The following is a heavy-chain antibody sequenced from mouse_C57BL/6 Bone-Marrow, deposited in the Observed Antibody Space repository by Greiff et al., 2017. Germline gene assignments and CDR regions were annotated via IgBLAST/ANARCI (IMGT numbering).Heavy chain of an antibody. CDR1: GYTFTSYW. CDR3: ARENTTVVAPFAY. D-gene: IGHD1-1*01. CDR2: IDPSDSYT. V-gene: IGHV1-50*01. J-gene: IGHJ3*01. Sequence: QVQLKQPGAELMKPGASVKLSCKASGYTFTSYWMQWVKQRPGQGLEWIGEIDPSDSYTNYNQKFKGKATLTVDTSSSTAYMQLSSLTSEDSAVYYCARENTTVVAPFAYWGQGTLVTVSA.